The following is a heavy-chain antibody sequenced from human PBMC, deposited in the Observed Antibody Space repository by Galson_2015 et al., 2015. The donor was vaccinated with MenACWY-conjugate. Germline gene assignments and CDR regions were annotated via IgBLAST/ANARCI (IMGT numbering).Heavy chain of an antibody. J-gene: IGHJ4*02. Sequence: SLRLSCAASGFTFNNYAMSWFRHSPGRGLEWVSAINGDDDQPFYAEAVKGRFTVARDSARNTVYLQTKSLRPEDTAIYYCTKRIAPSGAPYYFDSWGQGTLVTVSS. D-gene: IGHD6-13*01. CDR1: GFTFNNYA. V-gene: IGHV3-23*01. CDR3: TKRIAPSGAPYYFDS. CDR2: INGDDDQP.